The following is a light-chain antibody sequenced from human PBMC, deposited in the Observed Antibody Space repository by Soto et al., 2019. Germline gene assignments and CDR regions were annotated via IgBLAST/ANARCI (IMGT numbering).Light chain of an antibody. J-gene: IGKJ2*01. V-gene: IGKV1-27*01. CDR3: QKYNSAPFT. CDR1: PGISNF. Sequence: DVQMTQSPSSLSASVGDRVTITCRASPGISNFVAWYQQKAGTVPKLLIYGAPTLQSGVPSRFSGSGSGTDFTLTISRLQPEDVATYYCQKYNSAPFTFGQGTKLEIK. CDR2: GAP.